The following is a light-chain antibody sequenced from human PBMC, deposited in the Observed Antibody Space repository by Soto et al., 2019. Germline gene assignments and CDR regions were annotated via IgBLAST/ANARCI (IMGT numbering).Light chain of an antibody. CDR2: AAS. CDR3: LQHNNYPPT. CDR1: QDIRID. Sequence: DIQMTQSPCSLSASVGDRVTITCRASQDIRIDLGWFQQKPGKAPKRLIYAASSLQSGVPSRFSGSGSGTEFTLTISSLQPEDFATYYCLQHNNYPPTFGQGTKVEI. J-gene: IGKJ1*01. V-gene: IGKV1-17*01.